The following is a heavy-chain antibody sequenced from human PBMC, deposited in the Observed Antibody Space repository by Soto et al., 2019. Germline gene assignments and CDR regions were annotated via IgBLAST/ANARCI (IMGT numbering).Heavy chain of an antibody. V-gene: IGHV4-31*03. J-gene: IGHJ4*02. D-gene: IGHD1-26*01. CDR1: GGSISSGGYY. CDR3: AGIYSGSPGGTLRY. Sequence: QVQLQESGPGLVKPSQTLSLTCTVSGGSISSGGYYWSWIRQHPGKGLEWIGYIYYSGSTYYNPYLTRRVTISVDTSKNQFSLKLSSVTAADTAVYYCAGIYSGSPGGTLRYWGQGTLVTVSS. CDR2: IYYSGST.